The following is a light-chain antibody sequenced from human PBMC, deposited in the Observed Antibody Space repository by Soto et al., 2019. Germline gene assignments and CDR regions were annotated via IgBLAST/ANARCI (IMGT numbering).Light chain of an antibody. CDR3: QNYNSAPPWT. CDR2: AAS. Sequence: DLQMTQSPSSLSASVGDRVTITCRASQGISNYLAWYQQKPGKVPKLLIYAASTLQSGVPSRFSGSGSGTDFTLTISSLQPEDVATYYCQNYNSAPPWTFGQGTKVEIK. V-gene: IGKV1-27*01. CDR1: QGISNY. J-gene: IGKJ1*01.